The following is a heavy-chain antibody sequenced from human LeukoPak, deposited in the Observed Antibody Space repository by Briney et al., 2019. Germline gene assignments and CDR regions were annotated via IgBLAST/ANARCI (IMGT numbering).Heavy chain of an antibody. J-gene: IGHJ6*02. Sequence: GGSLRLSCAASGFTFSSYSMNWVRQAPGKGLEWVSSISSSSSYIYYTDSVQGRFTISRDNAKNSLYLHMNSLRAEDTAVYDCARDVEPRGSFPTYYYYYGMDVWGQGTTVTVSS. CDR2: ISSSSSYI. D-gene: IGHD1-26*01. V-gene: IGHV3-21*01. CDR3: ARDVEPRGSFPTYYYYYGMDV. CDR1: GFTFSSYS.